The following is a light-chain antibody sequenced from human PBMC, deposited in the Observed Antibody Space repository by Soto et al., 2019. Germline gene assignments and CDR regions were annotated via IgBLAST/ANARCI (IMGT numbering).Light chain of an antibody. CDR3: QQYESTPPT. J-gene: IGKJ2*01. V-gene: IGKV4-1*01. CDR1: QSVLYSSNNKNY. CDR2: WAS. Sequence: DIVMTQSPDSLAVSLGERATINCKSSQSVLYSSNNKNYLAWYQQRPGQPPKLLLYWASTRESGVPDRFSGSGSGTDFTLTITSLQAEDAAVYYCQQYESTPPTFGQGTKLEIK.